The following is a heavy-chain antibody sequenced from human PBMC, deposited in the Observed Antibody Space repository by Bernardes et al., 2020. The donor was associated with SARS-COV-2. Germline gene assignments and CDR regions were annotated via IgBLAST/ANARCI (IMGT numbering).Heavy chain of an antibody. V-gene: IGHV3-33*01. D-gene: IGHD6-6*01. CDR2: IWYDGSNK. CDR3: ARGILAARREDNWFDP. Sequence: GGSLRLSRAASGFTFSSYGMHWVRQAPGKGLEWVAVIWYDGSNKYYADSVKGRFTISRDNSKNTLYLQMNSLRAEDTAVYYCARGILAARREDNWFDPWGQGTLVTVSS. CDR1: GFTFSSYG. J-gene: IGHJ5*02.